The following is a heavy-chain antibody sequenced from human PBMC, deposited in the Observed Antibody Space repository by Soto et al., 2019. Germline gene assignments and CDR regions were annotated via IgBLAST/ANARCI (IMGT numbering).Heavy chain of an antibody. J-gene: IGHJ4*02. D-gene: IGHD5-12*01. V-gene: IGHV5-10-1*01. Sequence: GESLKISCRGSGYTFTNYWITWVRQMPGKGLEWIGKIDPTDSYVKYSPSFQGHVTISTDKSISTAYLQWSSLKASDTAIYYCARGYSAYDSWVDYWGQGTLVTVSS. CDR3: ARGYSAYDSWVDY. CDR2: IDPTDSYV. CDR1: GYTFTNYW.